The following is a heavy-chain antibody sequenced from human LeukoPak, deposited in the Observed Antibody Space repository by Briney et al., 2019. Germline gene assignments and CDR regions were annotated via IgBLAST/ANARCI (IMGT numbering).Heavy chain of an antibody. CDR3: ASLPYYYDSSGYYDDY. CDR2: IYYSGST. J-gene: IGHJ4*02. V-gene: IGHV4-39*01. D-gene: IGHD3-22*01. CDR1: GGSISSSSYY. Sequence: SETLSLTCTVSGGSISSSSYYWGWIRQPPGKGLEWIGSIYYSGSTYYNPSLKSRVTISVDTSKNPFSLKLSSVTAADTAVYYCASLPYYYDSSGYYDDYWGQGTLVTVSS.